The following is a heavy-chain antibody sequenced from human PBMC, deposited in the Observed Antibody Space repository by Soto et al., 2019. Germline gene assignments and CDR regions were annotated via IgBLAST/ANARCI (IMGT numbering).Heavy chain of an antibody. CDR3: ARHERLVLPPALGPLFDY. J-gene: IGHJ4*02. D-gene: IGHD6-19*01. V-gene: IGHV4-39*01. CDR1: GGSISSSSYY. Sequence: PSETLSLTCTVSGGSISSSSYYWGWIRQPPGKGLEWIGSIYYSGSTYYNPSLKSRVTISVDTSKNQFSLKLSSVSAADTAVYYCARHERLVLPPALGPLFDYWGQGTLVT. CDR2: IYYSGST.